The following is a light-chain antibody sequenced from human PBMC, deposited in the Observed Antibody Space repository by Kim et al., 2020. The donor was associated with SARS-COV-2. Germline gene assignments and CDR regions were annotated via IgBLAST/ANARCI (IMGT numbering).Light chain of an antibody. CDR2: AAS. J-gene: IGKJ3*01. CDR3: KKCIITPFT. Sequence: DIQMTQSPSSLSASVGDRVTITCRTTQSISSHLNWYQQKPGRAPKLLISAASTLQGGVPSRFSGSGSETDFTLTISSLQPEDLAIYFCKKCIITPFTFGPGTRVDIK. CDR1: QSISSH. V-gene: IGKV1-39*01.